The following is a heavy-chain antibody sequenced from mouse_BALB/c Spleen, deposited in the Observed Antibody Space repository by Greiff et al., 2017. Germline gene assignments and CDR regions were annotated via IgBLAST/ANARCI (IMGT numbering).Heavy chain of an antibody. Sequence: QVQLKESGAELARPGASVKLSCKASGYTFTSYWMQWVKQRPGQGLEWIGAIYPGDGDTRYTQKFKGKATLTADKSSSTAYMQLSSLASEDSAVYYCARSPYGNPDYWGQGTTLTVSS. D-gene: IGHD2-1*01. CDR3: ARSPYGNPDY. CDR1: GYTFTSYW. V-gene: IGHV1-87*01. CDR2: IYPGDGDT. J-gene: IGHJ2*01.